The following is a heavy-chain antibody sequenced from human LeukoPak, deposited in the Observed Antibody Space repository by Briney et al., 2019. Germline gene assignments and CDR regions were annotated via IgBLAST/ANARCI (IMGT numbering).Heavy chain of an antibody. J-gene: IGHJ2*01. CDR2: ISHSGST. CDR3: ARDLHGGNSFTSDWYFDL. CDR1: GGSVTSTNW. D-gene: IGHD4-23*01. V-gene: IGHV4-4*02. Sequence: SETLSLTCGVSGGSVTSTNWWTWVRQPPGKGLEWIGEISHSGSTNYNPSLKSRVTISVDKSKNQFSLKLSSVTAADTAVYYCARDLHGGNSFTSDWYFDLWGRGTLVTVSS.